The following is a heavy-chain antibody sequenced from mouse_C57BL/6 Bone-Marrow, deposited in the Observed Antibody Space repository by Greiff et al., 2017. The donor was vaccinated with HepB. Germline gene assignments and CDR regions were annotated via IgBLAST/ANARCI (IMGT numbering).Heavy chain of an antibody. D-gene: IGHD2-4*01. CDR3: ARRTIYYDFDY. CDR2: IHPNSGST. Sequence: QVQLQQPGAELVKPGASVKLSCKASGYTFTSYWMHWVKQRPGQGLEWIGMIHPNSGSTNYNEKFKSKATLTVDKSSSTAYMQLSSLTSEDSAVYYCARRTIYYDFDYWGQGTTLTVSS. CDR1: GYTFTSYW. J-gene: IGHJ2*01. V-gene: IGHV1-64*01.